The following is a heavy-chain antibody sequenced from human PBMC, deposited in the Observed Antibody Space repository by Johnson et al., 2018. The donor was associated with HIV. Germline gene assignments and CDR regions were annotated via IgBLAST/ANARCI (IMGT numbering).Heavy chain of an antibody. Sequence: VQLVESGGGLVQPGGSLRLSCAASGFTFSSYDMHWVRQATGKGLEWVSAIGTAGDTYYPGSVKGRFTISRENAKNSLYLQMNSLRAGDTAVYYCARARIPGRAFDIWGQGTMVTVSS. CDR2: IGTAGDT. D-gene: IGHD1-14*01. J-gene: IGHJ3*02. V-gene: IGHV3-13*01. CDR3: ARARIPGRAFDI. CDR1: GFTFSSYD.